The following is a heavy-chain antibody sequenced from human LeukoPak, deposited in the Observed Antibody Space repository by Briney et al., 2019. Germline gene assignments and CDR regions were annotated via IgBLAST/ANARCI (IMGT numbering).Heavy chain of an antibody. Sequence: GGSLRLSCAASGFTFSDYYMSWIRQAPGKGLEYVSLISSSGSTKYYADSVKGRFTISRDNAKNSLYLLMNSLRAEDTAVYYCARFRGGSSGWYTNDYWGQGTLVTVSS. D-gene: IGHD6-19*01. CDR3: ARFRGGSSGWYTNDY. V-gene: IGHV3-11*04. CDR2: ISSSGSTK. J-gene: IGHJ4*02. CDR1: GFTFSDYY.